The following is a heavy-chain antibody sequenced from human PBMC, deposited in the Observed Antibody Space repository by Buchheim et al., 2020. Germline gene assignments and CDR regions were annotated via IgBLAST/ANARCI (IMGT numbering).Heavy chain of an antibody. V-gene: IGHV3-30-3*01. Sequence: QVQLVESGGGVVQPGGSLRLSCAASRFPFSNYAMDWVRQAPGKGLEWVALISGDGTNKLYADSVKGRFTVSRDNFENTLFLQINSLGADDTAVYYCARGSGCSSTSCYRGPLKYYYYMDVWGKGTT. CDR3: ARGSGCSSTSCYRGPLKYYYYMDV. J-gene: IGHJ6*03. D-gene: IGHD2-2*02. CDR1: RFPFSNYA. CDR2: ISGDGTNK.